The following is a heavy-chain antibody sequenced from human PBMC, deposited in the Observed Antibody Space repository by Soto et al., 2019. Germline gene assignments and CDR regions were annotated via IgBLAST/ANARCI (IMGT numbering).Heavy chain of an antibody. Sequence: QVHLVQSGAEVKKPGASVKVSCKASGYIFAGYYIHWVRQAPGQGLEWMGWINPNNGGTNYAQKLQVRVTMTRDTTISTAYVELRWLTSDDTAVYYCARVVGATRQGGYYFDYWGQGTLVTVSS. CDR1: GYIFAGYY. J-gene: IGHJ4*02. CDR2: INPNNGGT. D-gene: IGHD1-26*01. V-gene: IGHV1-2*02. CDR3: ARVVGATRQGGYYFDY.